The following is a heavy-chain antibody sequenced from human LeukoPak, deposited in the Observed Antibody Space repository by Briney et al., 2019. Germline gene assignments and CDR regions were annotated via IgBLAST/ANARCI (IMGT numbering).Heavy chain of an antibody. Sequence: GASVKVSCKASGYTFTSYGISWVRQAPGQGLEWMGWISAYNGNTNYAQKLQGRVTMTTDTSTSTAYMELRSLRSDDTAVYYCARNSGSYYRAYYYGMDVWGQGTTVTVSS. CDR2: ISAYNGNT. D-gene: IGHD1-26*01. J-gene: IGHJ6*02. V-gene: IGHV1-18*01. CDR3: ARNSGSYYRAYYYGMDV. CDR1: GYTFTSYG.